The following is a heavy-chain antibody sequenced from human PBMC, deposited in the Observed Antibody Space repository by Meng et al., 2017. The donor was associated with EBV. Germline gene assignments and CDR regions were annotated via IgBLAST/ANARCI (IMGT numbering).Heavy chain of an antibody. D-gene: IGHD5-12*01. CDR2: FPPVFGIA. V-gene: IGHV1-69*17. CDR1: VDNVNNFV. J-gene: IGHJ4*02. Sequence: QVQRGQAEAQVKKPGSSVKVSCKGSVDNVNNFVIRWVLQAPGQGLEWMGEFPPVFGIANYAESFQGRVTISADTSTRTASMDLSSLRSDDTAVYYCVRDLWLRIGECVWGQGTLVTVSS. CDR3: VRDLWLRIGECV.